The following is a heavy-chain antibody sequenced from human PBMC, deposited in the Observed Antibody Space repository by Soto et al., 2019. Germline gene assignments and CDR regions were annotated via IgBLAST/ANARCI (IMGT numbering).Heavy chain of an antibody. D-gene: IGHD2-8*02. CDR2: INHSGST. CDR3: ARDEITGLFDY. Sequence: QVQLQQWGAGLLKPSETLSLTCAVYGGSFSGYYWTWIRQPPGTGLEWVGEINHSGSTNYNPSLKGRVTISVDTSKNPFSLKLTSVTAADTAVYYCARDEITGLFDYWGQGTLVTVSS. J-gene: IGHJ4*02. V-gene: IGHV4-34*01. CDR1: GGSFSGYY.